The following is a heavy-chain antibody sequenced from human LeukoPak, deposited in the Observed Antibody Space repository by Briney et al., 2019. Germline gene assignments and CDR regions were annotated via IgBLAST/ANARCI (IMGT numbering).Heavy chain of an antibody. CDR3: ARDREWLNWFDP. D-gene: IGHD3-3*01. Sequence: GGSLRLSCAASGFTFSSYSTTWVRQAPGKGLEWVSSISSSSSYIYYADSVKGRFTISRDNAKNSLYLQMNSLRAEDTAVYYCARDREWLNWFDPWGQGTLVTVSS. CDR1: GFTFSSYS. CDR2: ISSSSSYI. J-gene: IGHJ5*02. V-gene: IGHV3-21*01.